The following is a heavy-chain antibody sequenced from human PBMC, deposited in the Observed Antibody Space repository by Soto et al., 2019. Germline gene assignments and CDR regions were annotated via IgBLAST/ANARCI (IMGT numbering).Heavy chain of an antibody. CDR2: ISHSEGT. D-gene: IGHD4-17*01. CDR3: ARGLDYAKTGV. J-gene: IGHJ6*04. CDR1: GGSLSGYY. V-gene: IGHV4-34*01. Sequence: PSETLSLTCAVFGGSLSGYYWSWIRQPPGKGLEWIGEISHSEGTKYNPSLTSRVTMSVDMSKNQFSLKLSSVAAADTAVYYCARGLDYAKTGVWGKGTTVTVSS.